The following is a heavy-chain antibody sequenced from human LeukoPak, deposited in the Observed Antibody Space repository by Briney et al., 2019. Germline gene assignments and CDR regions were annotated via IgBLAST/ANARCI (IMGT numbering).Heavy chain of an antibody. CDR3: LKDGFVGATNDDY. Sequence: GGSLRLSCSASGFTFSSYAMHWVRQAPGKGLEYVSAISSNGGSTYYADSVKGRFTISRDNTKNTLYLQMSSLRAEDTAVYYCLKDGFVGATNDDYWGQGTLVTVSS. V-gene: IGHV3-64D*06. D-gene: IGHD1-26*01. J-gene: IGHJ4*02. CDR2: ISSNGGST. CDR1: GFTFSSYA.